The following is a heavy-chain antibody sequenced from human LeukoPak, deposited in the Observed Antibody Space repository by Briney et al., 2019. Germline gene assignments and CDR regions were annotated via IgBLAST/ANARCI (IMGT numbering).Heavy chain of an antibody. CDR3: ARETDFWRTLDY. D-gene: IGHD3-3*01. Sequence: SETLSLTCTVSGGSISSYYWSWIRQPPGRGLEWIGYIYYSGSTNYNPSLESRVTISVDTSKNQFSLSLSSVTAADTAVYYCARETDFWRTLDYWGQGTLVTVSS. CDR1: GGSISSYY. CDR2: IYYSGST. V-gene: IGHV4-59*01. J-gene: IGHJ4*02.